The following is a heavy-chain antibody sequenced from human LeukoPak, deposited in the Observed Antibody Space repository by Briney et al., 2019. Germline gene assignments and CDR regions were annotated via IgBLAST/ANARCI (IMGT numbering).Heavy chain of an antibody. V-gene: IGHV3-11*04. D-gene: IGHD3-10*01. CDR1: GGSFSAYY. Sequence: LSLTCAVYGGSFSAYYWTWIRQPPGKGLEWISYISSSGSTIYYADSVKGRFTISRDNAKNSLYLQMNSLRAEDTAVYFCARESLGLCFGSVPGGQGTLVTVSS. J-gene: IGHJ5*02. CDR3: ARESLGLCFGSVP. CDR2: ISSSGSTI.